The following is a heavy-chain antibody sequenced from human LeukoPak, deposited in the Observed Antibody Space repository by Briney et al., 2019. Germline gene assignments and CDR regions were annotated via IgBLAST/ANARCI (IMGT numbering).Heavy chain of an antibody. CDR3: ARGGRYSSSWTHYYFDY. J-gene: IGHJ4*02. CDR1: GGSFSGYY. Sequence: PSETLSLTCAVYGGSFSGYYWSWIRQPPGKGLEWIGEINHSGSTNYNPSLKSRVTISVDTSKNQFSLKLSSVTAADTAVYYCARGGRYSSSWTHYYFDYWGQGTLVTVSS. V-gene: IGHV4-34*01. D-gene: IGHD6-13*01. CDR2: INHSGST.